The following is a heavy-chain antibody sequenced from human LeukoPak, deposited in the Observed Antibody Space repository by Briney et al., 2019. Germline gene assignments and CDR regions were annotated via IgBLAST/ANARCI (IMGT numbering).Heavy chain of an antibody. J-gene: IGHJ5*02. CDR1: GYTFTSYG. Sequence: ASVKVSCKASGYTFTSYGISWVRQAPGQGLEWMGWISAYNGNTNYAQKLQGRVTMTTDTSTSTAYMELRSLRSDDTAVYYCAREARITMVRRVKYTWFDPWGQGTLVTVSS. CDR2: ISAYNGNT. CDR3: AREARITMVRRVKYTWFDP. D-gene: IGHD3-10*01. V-gene: IGHV1-18*01.